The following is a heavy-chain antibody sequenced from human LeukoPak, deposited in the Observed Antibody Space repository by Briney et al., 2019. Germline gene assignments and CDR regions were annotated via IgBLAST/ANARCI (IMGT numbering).Heavy chain of an antibody. V-gene: IGHV3-21*01. CDR1: GFSVGIYS. CDR3: AKDSGSYYFDY. CDR2: ISSSIIYI. J-gene: IGHJ4*02. Sequence: LSRALSGFSVGIYSMDWVRHAPGEGREWVSSISSSIIYIYYADSVKGRFTNSRDNAKNSLYLQKDRLRAEDTAVYYWAKDSGSYYFDYWGGGTLVSVSS. D-gene: IGHD1-26*01.